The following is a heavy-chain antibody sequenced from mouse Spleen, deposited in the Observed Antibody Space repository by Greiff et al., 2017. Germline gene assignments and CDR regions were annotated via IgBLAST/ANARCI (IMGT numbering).Heavy chain of an antibody. CDR1: GYTFTSYW. J-gene: IGHJ2*01. V-gene: IGHV1-55*01. D-gene: IGHD1-1*01. Sequence: VQLQQPGAELVKPGASVKMSCKASGYTFTSYWITWVKQRPGQGLEWIGDIYPGSGSTNYNEKFKSKATLTVDTSSSTAYMQLSSLTSEDSAVYYCARCFYYYGSSYGYFDYWGQGTTLTVSS. CDR3: ARCFYYYGSSYGYFDY. CDR2: IYPGSGST.